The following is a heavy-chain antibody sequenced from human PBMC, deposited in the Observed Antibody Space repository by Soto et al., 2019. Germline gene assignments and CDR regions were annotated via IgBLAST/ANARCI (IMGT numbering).Heavy chain of an antibody. CDR1: YGAINSYY. D-gene: IGHD3-3*01. CDR2: IYSSGST. V-gene: IGHV4-4*07. Sequence: LSLTCTVAYGAINSYYWTWIRQPAGKGLEWIGRIYSSGSTKYNPSLLSRVTMSLDTSKNQFSLRLTSVTAADTAVYYWARGQRFSDWFDPWGQGTLVTVSS. J-gene: IGHJ5*02. CDR3: ARGQRFSDWFDP.